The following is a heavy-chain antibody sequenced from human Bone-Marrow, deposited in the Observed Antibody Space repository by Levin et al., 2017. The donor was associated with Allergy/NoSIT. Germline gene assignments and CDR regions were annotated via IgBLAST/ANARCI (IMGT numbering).Heavy chain of an antibody. V-gene: IGHV1-24*01. Sequence: VASVKVSCKVSGYTLKEISIHWVRQAPGKGLEWMGGFDPEDGETIYAQKFQGRVIMTQDTSTETAYMDLSSLRSEDTAVYYCATDTGVYYGNDRFYYGMDVWGQGTTVTVSS. D-gene: IGHD2-8*01. CDR3: ATDTGVYYGNDRFYYGMDV. CDR1: GYTLKEIS. J-gene: IGHJ6*02. CDR2: FDPEDGET.